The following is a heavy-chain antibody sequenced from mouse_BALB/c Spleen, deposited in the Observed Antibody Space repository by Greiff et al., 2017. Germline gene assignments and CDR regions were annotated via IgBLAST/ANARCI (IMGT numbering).Heavy chain of an antibody. CDR1: GFTFSSYA. CDR3: ARFHYGSSPWFAY. CDR2: ISSGGST. J-gene: IGHJ3*01. Sequence: EVMLVESGGGLVKPGGSLKLSCAASGFTFSSYAMSWVRQTPEKRLEWVASISSGGSTYYPDSVKGRFTISRDNARNILYLQMSSLRSEDTAMYYCARFHYGSSPWFAYWGQGTLVTVSA. D-gene: IGHD1-1*01. V-gene: IGHV5-6-5*01.